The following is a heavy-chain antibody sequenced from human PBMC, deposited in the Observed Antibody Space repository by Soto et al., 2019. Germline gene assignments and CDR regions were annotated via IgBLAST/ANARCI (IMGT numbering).Heavy chain of an antibody. D-gene: IGHD2-15*01. Sequence: EVQLLESGGGLVQPGGSLRLSCAASGFTFSSYAMSWVRQAPGKGLEWVSAISGSGGSTYYADSVKGRFTISRDNSKNTLYMQMNSLRDEDTAVYYCAKGGLGYCSGGSCHFTDYFDYWGQGTLVTVSS. J-gene: IGHJ4*02. V-gene: IGHV3-23*01. CDR1: GFTFSSYA. CDR2: ISGSGGST. CDR3: AKGGLGYCSGGSCHFTDYFDY.